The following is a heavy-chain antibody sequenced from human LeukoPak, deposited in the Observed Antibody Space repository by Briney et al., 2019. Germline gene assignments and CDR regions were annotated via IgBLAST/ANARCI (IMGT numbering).Heavy chain of an antibody. CDR2: VYGSGST. V-gene: IGHV4-38-2*01. D-gene: IGHD3-9*01. J-gene: IGHJ3*01. Sequence: SETLSLTCVVSGYSISSGYYWGWIRQPPGKGLEWIGTVYGSGSTYYNPSLKSRVTISLDTSKNEFSLRLSSVAAEDTAVYYCARHDILGNSAWIDAFDVWGQGTMVTVS. CDR1: GYSISSGYY. CDR3: ARHDILGNSAWIDAFDV.